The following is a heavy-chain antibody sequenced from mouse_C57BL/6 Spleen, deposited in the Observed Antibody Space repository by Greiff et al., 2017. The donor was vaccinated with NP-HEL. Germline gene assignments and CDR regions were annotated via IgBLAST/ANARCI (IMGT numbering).Heavy chain of an antibody. V-gene: IGHV3-6*01. J-gene: IGHJ4*01. CDR3: ARERITTVVGGAMDY. CDR2: ISYDGSN. D-gene: IGHD1-1*01. Sequence: EVQLQESGPGLVKPSQSLSLTCSVTGYSITSGYYWNWIRQFPGNKLEWMGYISYDGSNNYNPSLKNRISITRDTSKNQFFLKLNSVTTEETATYYCARERITTVVGGAMDYWGQGTSVTVSS. CDR1: GYSITSGYY.